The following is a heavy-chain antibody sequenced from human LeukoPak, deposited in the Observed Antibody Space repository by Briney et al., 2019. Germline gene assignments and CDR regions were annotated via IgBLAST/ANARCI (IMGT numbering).Heavy chain of an antibody. CDR2: INHSGST. V-gene: IGHV4-34*01. CDR3: ASGRRADY. Sequence: SETLSLTCAVHGESFRGSNWRWIRQTPGKRLEWIEEINHSGSTNYNPSLKSRVTISVDTSKNQFSLKLSSVTAADTAVYYCASGRRADYWGQGTLVTVSS. J-gene: IGHJ4*02. CDR1: GESFRGSN.